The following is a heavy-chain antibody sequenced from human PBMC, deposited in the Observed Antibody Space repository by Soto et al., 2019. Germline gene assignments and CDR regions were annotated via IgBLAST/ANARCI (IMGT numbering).Heavy chain of an antibody. CDR2: IFSSGTT. V-gene: IGHV4-30-4*01. CDR1: GDSISSGNKY. Sequence: PSETLSLTCTVSGDSISSGNKYWSWIRQAPGQGLEWIGSIFSSGTTYYNPSLKSRLTMSLDTSQNQFSLRLASVTDADSAVYYCARVPSPFDYYYAMDVWGQGTTVTVSS. J-gene: IGHJ6*02. CDR3: ARVPSPFDYYYAMDV. D-gene: IGHD3-16*01.